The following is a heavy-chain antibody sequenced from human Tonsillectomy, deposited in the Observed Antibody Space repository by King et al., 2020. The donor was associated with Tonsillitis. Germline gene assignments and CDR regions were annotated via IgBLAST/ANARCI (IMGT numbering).Heavy chain of an antibody. Sequence: VQLVESGGGVVQPGRSLRLSCAASGFTFSSYGMHWVRQAPGKGLECVAVISYDGSNKYYADSVKGRFTISRDNSKNTLYLQMNSLRAEDTAVYYCAKEYSSAWCLDYWGQGTLVTVSS. CDR3: AKEYSSAWCLDY. D-gene: IGHD6-19*01. V-gene: IGHV3-30*18. J-gene: IGHJ4*02. CDR2: ISYDGSNK. CDR1: GFTFSSYG.